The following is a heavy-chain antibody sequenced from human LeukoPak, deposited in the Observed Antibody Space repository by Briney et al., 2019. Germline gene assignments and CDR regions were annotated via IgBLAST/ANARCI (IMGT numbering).Heavy chain of an antibody. CDR3: ARKQWELGAFDI. Sequence: SGGSLRLSCAASGFTVSSNYMTWVRQAPGKGLEWVSVIYSGGSTYYADSVKGRFTISRDNSKNTLYLQMNSLRAEDTAVYYCARKQWELGAFDIWGQGTMVTVSS. CDR1: GFTVSSNY. D-gene: IGHD1-26*01. CDR2: IYSGGST. J-gene: IGHJ3*02. V-gene: IGHV3-53*01.